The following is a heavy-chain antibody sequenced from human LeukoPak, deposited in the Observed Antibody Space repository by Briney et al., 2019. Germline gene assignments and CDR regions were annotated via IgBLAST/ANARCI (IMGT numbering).Heavy chain of an antibody. CDR1: GGSISSGDYY. CDR2: IYYSGST. D-gene: IGHD6-13*01. Sequence: PSETLSLTCTVSGGSISSGDYYWSWIRQPPGKGLEWIGYIYYSGSTYYNPSLKSRVTISVDTSKNQFSLKLSSVTAADTAVYYCARIDSSSWYHTGGYYGMDVWGQGTTVTVSS. V-gene: IGHV4-30-4*01. CDR3: ARIDSSSWYHTGGYYGMDV. J-gene: IGHJ6*02.